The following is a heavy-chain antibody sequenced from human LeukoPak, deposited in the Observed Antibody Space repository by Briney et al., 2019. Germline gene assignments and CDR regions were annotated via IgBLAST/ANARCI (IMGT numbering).Heavy chain of an antibody. CDR3: ARETLWFGESNYYYYYMDV. J-gene: IGHJ6*03. Sequence: PSETLSLTCPASGGSISSYYWSWIRQPAGKGLEWIGRIYTSGSTNYNPSLKSRVTMSVDTSKNQFSLKLSSVTAADTAVYYCARETLWFGESNYYYYYMDVWGKGTTVTISS. CDR2: IYTSGST. D-gene: IGHD3-10*01. V-gene: IGHV4-4*07. CDR1: GGSISSYY.